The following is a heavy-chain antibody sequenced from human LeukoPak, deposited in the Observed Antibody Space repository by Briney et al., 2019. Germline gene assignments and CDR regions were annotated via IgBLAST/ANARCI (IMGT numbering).Heavy chain of an antibody. V-gene: IGHV4-39*01. CDR3: ARGIGIAVAARFDY. CDR2: IYYSGST. J-gene: IGHJ4*02. Sequence: YYMSWIRQPPGKGLEWIGSIYYSGSTYYNPSLKSRVTISVDTSKNQFSLKLSSVTAADTAVYYCARGIGIAVAARFDYWGQGTLVTVSS. CDR1: YY. D-gene: IGHD6-19*01.